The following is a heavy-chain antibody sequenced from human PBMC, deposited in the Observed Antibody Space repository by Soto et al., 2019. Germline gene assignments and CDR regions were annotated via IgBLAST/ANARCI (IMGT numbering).Heavy chain of an antibody. CDR3: AREAEDFDY. CDR2: INPSGGST. CDR1: GYTFTNYY. V-gene: IGHV1-46*01. D-gene: IGHD6-13*01. Sequence: ASVKVSCKAFGYTFTNYYIHWVRQTPGQGLEWMGIINPSGGSTNYAEKFQGRVTMTRDTSASTVYMELTSLRYEDTAVYYCAREAEDFDYWGQGTLVTVSS. J-gene: IGHJ4*02.